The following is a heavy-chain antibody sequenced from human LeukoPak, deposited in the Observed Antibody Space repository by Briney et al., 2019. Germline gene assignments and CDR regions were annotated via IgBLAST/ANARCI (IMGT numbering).Heavy chain of an antibody. CDR2: IYYSGST. V-gene: IGHV4-59*01. CDR3: ARCYDFWSGYPFDY. Sequence: PSETLSLTCTVSGGSISSYYWSWIRQPPGKGLEWIGYIYYSGSTNYNPSLKSRVTISVDTSKSQFSLKLSSVTAADTAVYYCARCYDFWSGYPFDYWGQGTLVTVSS. J-gene: IGHJ4*02. CDR1: GGSISSYY. D-gene: IGHD3-3*01.